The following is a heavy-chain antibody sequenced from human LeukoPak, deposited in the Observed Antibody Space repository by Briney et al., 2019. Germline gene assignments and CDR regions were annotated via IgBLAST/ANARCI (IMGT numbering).Heavy chain of an antibody. CDR1: GFTFSSYA. CDR3: AKDPYSSSFTDWFDP. V-gene: IGHV3-23*01. D-gene: IGHD6-6*01. CDR2: IRGSCGST. Sequence: SGGSLRLSWAASGFTFSSYAMSWVRQAPGKGLEWVSAIRGSCGSTYYAASVKGRFTISRDNSKHKLYMNMNSLRAEDTAVYYCAKDPYSSSFTDWFDPWGQGTLVTVSS. J-gene: IGHJ5*02.